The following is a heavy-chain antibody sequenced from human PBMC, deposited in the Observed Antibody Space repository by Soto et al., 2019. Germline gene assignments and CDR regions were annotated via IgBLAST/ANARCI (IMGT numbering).Heavy chain of an antibody. CDR3: AREDRITIFGVVIRARGWFDP. D-gene: IGHD3-3*01. V-gene: IGHV1-8*01. CDR1: GYTFTSYD. J-gene: IGHJ5*02. CDR2: MNPNSGNT. Sequence: QVQLVQSGAEVKKPGASVKVSCKASGYTFTSYDINWVRQATGQGLEWMGWMNPNSGNTGYAQKFQGRVTMTRNTSISTAYMEVSSLRSEDTAVYYCAREDRITIFGVVIRARGWFDPWGQGTLVTVSS.